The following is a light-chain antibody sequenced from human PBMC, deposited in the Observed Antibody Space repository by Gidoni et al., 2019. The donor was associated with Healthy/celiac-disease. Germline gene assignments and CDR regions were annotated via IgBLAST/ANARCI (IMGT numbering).Light chain of an antibody. CDR3: QAWDSSFGV. CDR1: KLGDKY. J-gene: IGLJ3*02. V-gene: IGLV3-1*01. CDR2: QDS. Sequence: SYELTQPPSVSVSPGQTASITCSGDKLGDKYACWYQQKPGQSPVLVIYQDSKRPSRIPERFSGSNSGNTATLTISGTQAMDEADYYCQAWDSSFGVFGGGTKLTVL.